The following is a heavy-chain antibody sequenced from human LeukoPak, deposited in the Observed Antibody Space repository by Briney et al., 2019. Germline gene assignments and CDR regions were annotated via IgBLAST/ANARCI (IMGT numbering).Heavy chain of an antibody. D-gene: IGHD3-3*01. J-gene: IGHJ4*02. CDR1: GGSISGYY. CDR2: INHSGST. Sequence: TSETLSLTCAVYGGSISGYYWSWIRQPPGKGLEWIGEINHSGSTNYNPSLKSRVTISVDTSKNQFSLKLSSVTAADTAVYYCARHRWLLWTWDYWGQGTLVTVSS. CDR3: ARHRWLLWTWDY. V-gene: IGHV4-34*01.